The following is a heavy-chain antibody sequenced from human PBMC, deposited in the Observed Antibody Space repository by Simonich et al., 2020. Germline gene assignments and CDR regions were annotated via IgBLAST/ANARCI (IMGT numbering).Heavy chain of an antibody. J-gene: IGHJ4*02. CDR3: ARDVDTAMVFDY. Sequence: EVQLVESGGGLVKPGGSLRLSCAASGFTFSISGVNWVRQAPGKGLELFSSISSSSSYIYYADSVKGRFTISRDNAKNSLYLQMNSLRAEDTAVYYCARDVDTAMVFDYWGQGTLVTVSS. CDR1: GFTFSISG. D-gene: IGHD5-18*01. V-gene: IGHV3-21*01. CDR2: ISSSSSYI.